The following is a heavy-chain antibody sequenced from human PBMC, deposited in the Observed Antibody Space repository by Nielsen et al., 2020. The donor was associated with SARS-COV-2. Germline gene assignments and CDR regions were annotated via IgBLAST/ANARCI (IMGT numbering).Heavy chain of an antibody. D-gene: IGHD2-15*01. J-gene: IGHJ6*02. CDR2: IIPIFGTA. CDR3: ARSCSGGSCYPLYYGMDV. CDR1: GGTFSSYA. V-gene: IGHV1-69*13. Sequence: SVKVSCKASGGTFSSYAISWVRQAPGQGLEWMGGIIPIFGTANYAQKFQGRVTITADESTSTAYMELSSLRSEDTAVYYCARSCSGGSCYPLYYGMDVWGQGTRSPSP.